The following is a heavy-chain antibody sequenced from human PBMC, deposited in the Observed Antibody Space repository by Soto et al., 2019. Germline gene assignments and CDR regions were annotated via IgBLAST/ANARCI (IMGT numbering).Heavy chain of an antibody. D-gene: IGHD3-3*01. CDR1: GGTFSSYA. J-gene: IGHJ5*02. CDR2: IIPIFGTA. Sequence: QVQLVQSGAEVKKPGSSVKVSCKASGGTFSSYAISWVRQAPGQGLEWMGGIIPIFGTANYAQKFQGRVTITADESTITAHMELSSLRSEDTAVYYCAREGTIFGVVTPFDPWGQGTLVTVSS. CDR3: AREGTIFGVVTPFDP. V-gene: IGHV1-69*01.